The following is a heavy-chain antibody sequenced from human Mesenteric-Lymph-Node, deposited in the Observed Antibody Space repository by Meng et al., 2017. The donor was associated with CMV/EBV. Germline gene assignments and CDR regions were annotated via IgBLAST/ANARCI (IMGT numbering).Heavy chain of an antibody. D-gene: IGHD6-13*01. CDR2: MNPNSGYT. J-gene: IGHJ4*02. Sequence: VSCKASEYAFSNFDITWVRQATGQGLEWMGWMNPNSGYTGYAQRFQGRVTMTRDTSISTAYMELSSLTSEDTAVYYCARGHSSRWYDWGQGTLVTVSS. V-gene: IGHV1-8*01. CDR3: ARGHSSRWYD. CDR1: EYAFSNFD.